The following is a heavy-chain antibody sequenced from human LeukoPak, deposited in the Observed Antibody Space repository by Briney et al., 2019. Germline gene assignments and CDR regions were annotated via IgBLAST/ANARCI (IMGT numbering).Heavy chain of an antibody. CDR2: INTSGST. CDR1: GDSISGYY. V-gene: IGHV4-4*07. J-gene: IGHJ4*02. Sequence: SETLSLTCTVSGDSISGYYWSWIRQFAEKGLEWIGRINTSGSTNYKPSLKSRVTMSVDTSKNQFSLKLSPVTAADTAVYYCARDRSYGPDHWGQGTLVTVSS. D-gene: IGHD5-18*01. CDR3: ARDRSYGPDH.